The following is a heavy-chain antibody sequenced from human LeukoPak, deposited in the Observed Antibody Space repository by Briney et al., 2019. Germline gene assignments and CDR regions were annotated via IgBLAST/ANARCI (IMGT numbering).Heavy chain of an antibody. CDR3: VSGAPGSYYILYYYNMDV. Sequence: ASVKVSCKASGGTFSSYAISWVRQAPGQGLEWMGRIIPILGIANYAQKFQGRVTITADKSTSTAYMELSSLRSEDTAVYYCVSGAPGSYYILYYYNMDVWGQGTTVTVSS. CDR2: IIPILGIA. J-gene: IGHJ6*02. D-gene: IGHD1-26*01. V-gene: IGHV1-69*04. CDR1: GGTFSSYA.